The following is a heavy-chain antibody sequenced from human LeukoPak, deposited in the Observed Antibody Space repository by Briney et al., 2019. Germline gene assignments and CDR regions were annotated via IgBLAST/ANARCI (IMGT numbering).Heavy chain of an antibody. J-gene: IGHJ4*02. CDR1: GFTVSSNY. V-gene: IGHV3-53*01. CDR2: IYSGGST. CDR3: ARGLYSGYDYYFDT. Sequence: PGGSLRLSCAASGFTVSSNYMSWVRQAPGKGLEWVSVIYSGGSTYYADSVKGRFTISRDNAKNSLYLQMNSLRAEDTAVYYCARGLYSGYDYYFDTWGQGTLVTVSS. D-gene: IGHD5-12*01.